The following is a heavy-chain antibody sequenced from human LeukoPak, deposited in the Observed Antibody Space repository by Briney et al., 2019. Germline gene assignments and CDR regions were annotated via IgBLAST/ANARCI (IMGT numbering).Heavy chain of an antibody. D-gene: IGHD3-22*01. CDR3: ARVLPPYYYDSSGYYRGNFDY. Sequence: PSETLSLTCAVYGGSFSGYYWSWIRQPPGKGLEWIGEINHSGSTNYNPSLKSRVTISVDTSKNQFSLKLSSVTAADTAVYYCARVLPPYYYDSSGYYRGNFDYWGQGTLVTVSS. CDR2: INHSGST. V-gene: IGHV4-34*01. J-gene: IGHJ4*02. CDR1: GGSFSGYY.